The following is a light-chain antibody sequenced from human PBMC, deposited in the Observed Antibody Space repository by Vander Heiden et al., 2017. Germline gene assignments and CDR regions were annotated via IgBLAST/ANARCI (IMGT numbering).Light chain of an antibody. CDR3: AAWDDSLNVVV. CDR2: SNN. CDR1: SSNIGSNT. J-gene: IGLJ2*01. Sequence: QSVLTQPPSASGTPGQRVTISCSGSSSNIGSNTVNWYQQLPGTAPKLRIYSNNQRPSGVPDRFSGSKSGTSASLAISGLQSEDEADYYCAAWDDSLNVVVFGGGTKLTVL. V-gene: IGLV1-44*01.